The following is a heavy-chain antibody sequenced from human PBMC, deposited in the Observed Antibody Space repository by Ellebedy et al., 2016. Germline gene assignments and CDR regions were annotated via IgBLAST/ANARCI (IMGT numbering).Heavy chain of an antibody. CDR3: ARGLYFDSSGYHYWFDP. Sequence: GSLRLXXTVSGGSVVNYGAYWSWIRQPPGRGLEWIGHIYYSGSTKFNPSLKSRVTMSVDTSRKQFSLKLNSVTAADTAVYYCARGLYFDSSGYHYWFDPWGQGTLVTVS. D-gene: IGHD3-22*01. J-gene: IGHJ5*02. CDR1: GGSVVNYGAY. V-gene: IGHV4-61*08. CDR2: IYYSGST.